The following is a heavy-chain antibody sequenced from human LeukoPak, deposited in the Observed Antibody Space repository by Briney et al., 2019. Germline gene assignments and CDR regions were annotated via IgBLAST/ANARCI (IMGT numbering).Heavy chain of an antibody. CDR2: ISSSGTTI. CDR3: ARRRDSGSLQHFDY. J-gene: IGHJ4*02. V-gene: IGHV3-11*01. D-gene: IGHD1-26*01. CDR1: GFTFSDYY. Sequence: GGSLRLSCAASGFTFSDYYMSWVRQAPGKGREWVSYISSSGTTIYYADSVKGRFTISRDNAKTSLYLQMNSLRAEDTAVYYCARRRDSGSLQHFDYWGQGTLVTVSS.